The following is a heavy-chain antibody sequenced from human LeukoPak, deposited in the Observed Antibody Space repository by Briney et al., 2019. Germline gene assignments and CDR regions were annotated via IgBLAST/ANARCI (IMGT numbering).Heavy chain of an antibody. CDR1: GGSISSSDW. CDR2: IYRNENP. J-gene: IGHJ4*02. D-gene: IGHD1-26*01. CDR3: ARREGHDYYFDY. V-gene: IGHV4-4*02. Sequence: SETLSLTCAVSGGSISSSDWWSWVRQPPGRGLEWIGYIYRNENPNYNPSLKSRVTMSVDKSKNQFSLKLSSVTAADTAVYYCARREGHDYYFDYWGQGTLVTVSS.